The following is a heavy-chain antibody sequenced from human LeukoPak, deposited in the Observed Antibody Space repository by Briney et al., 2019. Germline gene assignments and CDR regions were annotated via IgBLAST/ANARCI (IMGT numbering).Heavy chain of an antibody. D-gene: IGHD3-22*01. J-gene: IGHJ3*02. V-gene: IGHV4-59*08. Sequence: SETLSLTRTVSGGSISSYDWSWIRQPPGRGLEWIGYIYYSGSTNYNPSLKSRVTISVDTSKNQFSLKLSSVTAADTAVYYCARQKTYYYDSRALGDAFDIWGQGTMVTVSS. CDR1: GGSISSYD. CDR3: ARQKTYYYDSRALGDAFDI. CDR2: IYYSGST.